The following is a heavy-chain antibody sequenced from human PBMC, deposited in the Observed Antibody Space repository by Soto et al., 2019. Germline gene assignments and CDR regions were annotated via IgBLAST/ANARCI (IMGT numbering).Heavy chain of an antibody. V-gene: IGHV1-46*01. D-gene: IGHD2-2*01. Sequence: KGLEWMGIINPSGGSTSYAQNFQGRVTMTRDTSTSTVYMELSSLRSEDTAVYYCARDSGDCSSTSCREYFQHWGQGTLVTVSS. CDR2: INPSGGST. CDR3: ARDSGDCSSTSCREYFQH. J-gene: IGHJ1*01.